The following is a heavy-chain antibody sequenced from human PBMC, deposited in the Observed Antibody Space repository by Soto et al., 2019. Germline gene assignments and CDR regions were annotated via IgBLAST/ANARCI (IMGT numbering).Heavy chain of an antibody. D-gene: IGHD3-22*01. CDR1: GYSFTNYW. CDR2: IDPSDSQT. CDR3: ARQIYDSDTGPNFQYYFDS. J-gene: IGHJ4*02. V-gene: IGHV5-10-1*01. Sequence: GESLKISCKGSGYSFTNYWITWVRQKPGKGLEWMGRIDPSDSQTYYSPSFRGHVTISVTKSITTVFLQWSSLRASDTAMYYCARQIYDSDTGPNFQYYFDSWGQGTPVTVSS.